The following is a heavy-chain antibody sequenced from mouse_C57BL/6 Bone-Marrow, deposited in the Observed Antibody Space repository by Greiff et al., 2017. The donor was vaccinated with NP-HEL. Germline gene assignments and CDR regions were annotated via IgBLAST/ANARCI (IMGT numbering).Heavy chain of an antibody. Sequence: EVKLVESGGGLVQSGRSLRLSCATSGFTFSDFYMEWVRQAPGKGPEWIAASRNKANDYTTEYSASVKGRFIVSRDTSQSILYLQMNALRAEDTAIYYCARDAGWSRGFAYWGQGTLVTVSA. J-gene: IGHJ3*01. CDR1: GFTFSDFY. D-gene: IGHD2-3*01. V-gene: IGHV7-1*01. CDR3: ARDAGWSRGFAY. CDR2: SRNKANDYTT.